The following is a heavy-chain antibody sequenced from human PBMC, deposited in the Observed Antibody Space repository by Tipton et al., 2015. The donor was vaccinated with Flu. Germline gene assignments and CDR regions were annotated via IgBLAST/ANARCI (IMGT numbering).Heavy chain of an antibody. CDR3: ARAGPQTYYYDSSGYSPLDY. J-gene: IGHJ4*02. D-gene: IGHD3-22*01. CDR1: GGSISSSNW. V-gene: IGHV4-4*02. CDR2: IYHSGST. Sequence: TLSLTCAVSGGSISSSNWWSWVRQPPGKGLEWIGEIYHSGSTNYNPSLKSRVTISVDKSKNQFSLKLSSVTAADTAVYYCARAGPQTYYYDSSGYSPLDYWGQGTLVTVSS.